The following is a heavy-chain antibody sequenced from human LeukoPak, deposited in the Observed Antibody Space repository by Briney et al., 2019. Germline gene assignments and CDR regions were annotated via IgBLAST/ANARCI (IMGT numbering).Heavy chain of an antibody. V-gene: IGHV1-69*05. Sequence: SVKVSCKASGGTFSSYAISWVRQAPGRGLEWMGRIIPIFGTANYAQKFQGRVTITTDESTSTAYMELSSLRSEDTAVYYCARGVTSKPLDYWGQGTLVTVSS. CDR3: ARGVTSKPLDY. J-gene: IGHJ4*02. D-gene: IGHD2-21*02. CDR1: GGTFSSYA. CDR2: IIPIFGTA.